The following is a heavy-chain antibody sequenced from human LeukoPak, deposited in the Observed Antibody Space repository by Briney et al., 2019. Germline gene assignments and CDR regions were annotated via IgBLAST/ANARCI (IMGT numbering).Heavy chain of an antibody. V-gene: IGHV4-39*07. D-gene: IGHD3-3*01. J-gene: IGHJ5*02. CDR1: GGSISSSSYY. CDR3: ARDSDFSDP. Sequence: SETLSLTCTVSGGSISSSSYYWGWLRQPPGKGLEGIGSIYYSGSPYYTPSLKSRVTIAVDTSKNQFSLKLSSVTAADTAVYYCARDSDFSDPWGQGTLVTVSS. CDR2: IYYSGSP.